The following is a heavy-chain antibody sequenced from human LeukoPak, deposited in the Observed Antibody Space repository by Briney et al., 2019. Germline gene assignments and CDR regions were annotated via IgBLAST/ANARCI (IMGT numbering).Heavy chain of an antibody. V-gene: IGHV4-34*01. Sequence: SETLSLTCAVYGGSFNGYYWNWIRQPPGKGLEWIGEINPSGRTNYSPSLKSRVTMSVDTSKNQLSPKLSSVTAADTAVYYCARSLINDAFDIWGQGTMVTVSS. D-gene: IGHD3-16*01. CDR2: INPSGRT. J-gene: IGHJ3*02. CDR3: ARSLINDAFDI. CDR1: GGSFNGYY.